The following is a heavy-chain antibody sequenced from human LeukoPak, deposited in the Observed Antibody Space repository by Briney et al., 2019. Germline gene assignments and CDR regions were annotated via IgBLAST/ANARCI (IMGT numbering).Heavy chain of an antibody. D-gene: IGHD6-19*01. J-gene: IGHJ6*02. Sequence: PSETLSLTCAVYGGSFSGYYWSWIRQPPGKGLEWIGEINHSGSTNYNPSLKSRVTISVDTTKNQFSLKLSSVTAADTAVYYCARPNSSGWYQQGMDVWGQGTTVTVSS. CDR2: INHSGST. CDR3: ARPNSSGWYQQGMDV. V-gene: IGHV4-34*01. CDR1: GGSFSGYY.